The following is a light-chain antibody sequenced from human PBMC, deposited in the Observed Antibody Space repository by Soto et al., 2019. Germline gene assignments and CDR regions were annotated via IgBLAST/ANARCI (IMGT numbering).Light chain of an antibody. J-gene: IGKJ5*01. CDR2: GAS. CDR3: QQYDSSAEIT. Sequence: EIVLTQSPGTLSLSPGERATLACRASQSVSSSYLAWYQQKPVQAPRLLIYGASSRATGIPDRFSGSGSGTDFTLTISRLEPEDSAVYYCQQYDSSAEITFGQGTRLEIK. CDR1: QSVSSSY. V-gene: IGKV3-20*01.